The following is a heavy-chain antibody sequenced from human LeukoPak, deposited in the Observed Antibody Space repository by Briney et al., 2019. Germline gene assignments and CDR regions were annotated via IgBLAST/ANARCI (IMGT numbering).Heavy chain of an antibody. CDR2: INPNSGGT. CDR1: AYTFTAYY. D-gene: IGHD2-15*01. V-gene: IGHV1-2*06. CDR3: ATRYCSGGSCYFLSLDY. J-gene: IGHJ4*02. Sequence: ASVKVSCKGSAYTFTAYYMHWVRQAPGQGLEWMGRINPNSGGTNYAQKFQGRVTITADESTSTAYMELSSLRSEDTAVYYCATRYCSGGSCYFLSLDYWGQGTLVTVSS.